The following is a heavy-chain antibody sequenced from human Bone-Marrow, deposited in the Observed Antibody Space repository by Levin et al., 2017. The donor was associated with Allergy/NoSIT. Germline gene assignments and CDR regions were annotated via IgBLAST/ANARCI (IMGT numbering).Heavy chain of an antibody. Sequence: GGSLRLSCAASGFSFSDYSMNWVRQTPGKGLEWVSSISRTSTYIHYADSVKGRFTISRDNAKNSLHLQMDSLRVDDTGLYYCARDDPSPDYGYSGRGGRGTLVIVSS. J-gene: IGHJ1*01. CDR2: ISRTSTYI. CDR3: ARDDPSPDYGYSGR. CDR1: GFSFSDYS. V-gene: IGHV3-21*03. D-gene: IGHD4-17*01.